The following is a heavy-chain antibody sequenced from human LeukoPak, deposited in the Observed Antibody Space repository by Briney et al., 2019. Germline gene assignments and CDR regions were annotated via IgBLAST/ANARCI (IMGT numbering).Heavy chain of an antibody. Sequence: GASVKVSCKASGYTFTGYYMHWVRQAPGQGLEWMGWINPNSGGTNYAQKFQGRVTMTRDTSISTAYMELSRLRSDDTAVYYCARDGAASKYSSSTHWFDPWGQGTLVAVSS. J-gene: IGHJ5*02. D-gene: IGHD6-6*01. CDR3: ARDGAASKYSSSTHWFDP. V-gene: IGHV1-2*02. CDR1: GYTFTGYY. CDR2: INPNSGGT.